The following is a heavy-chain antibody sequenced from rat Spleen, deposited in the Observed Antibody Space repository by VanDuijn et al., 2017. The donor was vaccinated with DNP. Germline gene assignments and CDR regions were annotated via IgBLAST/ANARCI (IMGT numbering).Heavy chain of an antibody. CDR2: ITSSGDYT. J-gene: IGHJ3*01. Sequence: EVQLVESGGDLVQPGRSLKLACVGSGFTFNNYWMPWFRQVPEKGLEWVASITSSGDYTYYPDSVKGRFTISRETAKNTLYLQMNNLRSEDTATYYCTIYFYSGDNWFAYWGQGTLVTVSS. V-gene: IGHV5-31*01. D-gene: IGHD1-1*01. CDR1: GFTFNNYW. CDR3: TIYFYSGDNWFAY.